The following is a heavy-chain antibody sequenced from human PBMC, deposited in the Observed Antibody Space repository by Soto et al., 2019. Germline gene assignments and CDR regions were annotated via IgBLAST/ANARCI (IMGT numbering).Heavy chain of an antibody. D-gene: IGHD4-17*01. CDR2: ISYDGSNK. Sequence: PGGSLRLSCAASGFTFSSYGMHWVRQAPGKGLEWVAVISYDGSNKSYADSVKGRFTISRDNSKNTLYLQMNSLRAEDTAVYYCAKVGSLGRDYGDTGLFDYWGQGTLVTVSS. V-gene: IGHV3-30*18. J-gene: IGHJ4*02. CDR3: AKVGSLGRDYGDTGLFDY. CDR1: GFTFSSYG.